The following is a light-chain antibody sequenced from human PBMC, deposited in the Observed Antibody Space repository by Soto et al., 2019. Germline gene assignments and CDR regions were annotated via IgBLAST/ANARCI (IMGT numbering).Light chain of an antibody. CDR2: GAS. J-gene: IGKJ2*01. Sequence: EIVMTQSPASLSLSPGDRVTISRRAGPISSNLAWHQQRPGQAPRLLIYGASVRDTGVPARFSGSGSGTEFTLTINRLQSEDYEVYFCQQYNNWPYTFGQGTKVDIK. V-gene: IGKV3-15*01. CDR3: QQYNNWPYT. CDR1: PISSN.